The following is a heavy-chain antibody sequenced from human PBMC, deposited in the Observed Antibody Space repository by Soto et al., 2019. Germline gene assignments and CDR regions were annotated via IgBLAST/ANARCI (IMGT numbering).Heavy chain of an antibody. J-gene: IGHJ5*02. CDR2: ITGSGGST. D-gene: IGHD6-6*01. CDR3: ARDPPHSTIAARWGIMFDP. V-gene: IGHV3-23*01. CDR1: GFTFSSYA. Sequence: EVQLLESGGGLVQPGGSLRLSCAGSGFTFSSYAMSWVRQAPGKGLEWVSSITGSGGSTYYADSVKGRFIISRDNSKKTLYLQMNSLRAEDTAVYYCARDPPHSTIAARWGIMFDPWGQGTLVTVSS.